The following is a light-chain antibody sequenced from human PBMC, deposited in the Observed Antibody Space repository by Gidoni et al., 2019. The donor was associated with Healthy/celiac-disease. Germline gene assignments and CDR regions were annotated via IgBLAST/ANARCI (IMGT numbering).Light chain of an antibody. Sequence: QPVLPHPPPFLQPPRQRVTTSCSGSSSNIGNNAVNWYQQLPGKAPKLLIYYDDLLPSGVSDRFSGSKSGTSATLAISGLQSGDEADYYCGAWDGSLSGWVFGGGTKLTVL. CDR3: GAWDGSLSGWV. V-gene: IGLV1-36*01. CDR1: SSNIGNNA. CDR2: YDD. J-gene: IGLJ3*02.